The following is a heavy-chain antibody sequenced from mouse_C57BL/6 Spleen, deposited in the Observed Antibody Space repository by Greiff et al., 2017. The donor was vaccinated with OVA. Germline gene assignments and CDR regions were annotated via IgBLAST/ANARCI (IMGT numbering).Heavy chain of an antibody. CDR3: TRDYYSNFGDWYFDV. V-gene: IGHV5-9-1*02. D-gene: IGHD2-5*01. Sequence: EVQGVESGEGLVKPGGSLKLSCAASGFTFSSYAMSWVRQTPEKRLEWVAYISSGGDSIYYADTVKGRFTISRDNARNTLYLQMSSLKSEDTAMYYCTRDYYSNFGDWYFDVWGTGTTVTVSS. CDR1: GFTFSSYA. CDR2: ISSGGDSI. J-gene: IGHJ1*03.